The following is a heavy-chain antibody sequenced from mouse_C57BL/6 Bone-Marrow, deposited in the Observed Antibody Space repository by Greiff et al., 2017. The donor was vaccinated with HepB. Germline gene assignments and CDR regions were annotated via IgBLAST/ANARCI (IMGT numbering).Heavy chain of an antibody. J-gene: IGHJ3*01. Sequence: QVQLQQSGAELARPGASVKLSCKASGYTFTSYGISWVKQRTGQGLEWIGEIYPRSGNTYYNEKFKGKATLTADKSSSTAYMELRSLTSEDSAVYFCAREGDYDYDVRFAYWGQGTLVTVSA. V-gene: IGHV1-81*01. CDR2: IYPRSGNT. CDR1: GYTFTSYG. D-gene: IGHD2-4*01. CDR3: AREGDYDYDVRFAY.